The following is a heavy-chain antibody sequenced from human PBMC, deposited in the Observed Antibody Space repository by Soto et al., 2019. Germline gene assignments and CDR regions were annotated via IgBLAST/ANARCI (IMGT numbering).Heavy chain of an antibody. Sequence: ASVKVSCKASGYTFTSYYMHWVRQAPGQGLEWMGIIYPSGGSTSYAQKFQGRVTMTRDTSTSTVYMELSSLRSEDTAVYYCARGLTTVTTYYYYYGMDVWGQGTTVTVSS. CDR1: GYTFTSYY. J-gene: IGHJ6*02. CDR3: ARGLTTVTTYYYYYGMDV. V-gene: IGHV1-46*01. CDR2: IYPSGGST. D-gene: IGHD4-17*01.